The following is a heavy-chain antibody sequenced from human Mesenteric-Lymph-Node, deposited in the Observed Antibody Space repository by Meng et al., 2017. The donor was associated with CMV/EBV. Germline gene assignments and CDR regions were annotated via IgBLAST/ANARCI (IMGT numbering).Heavy chain of an antibody. CDR3: AKDLGGRLMIANSVMDV. CDR2: IQYEGRNT. V-gene: IGHV3-30*02. CDR1: GLTFSRSG. D-gene: IGHD3-16*01. J-gene: IGHJ6*02. Sequence: GGSLRLSCTASGLTFSRSGMHWVRQAPGKGLEWVAFIQYEGRNTYYADPVKGRFTISRDDSKNTLYLQMNSLRPEDTAVYYCAKDLGGRLMIANSVMDVWGRGTTVTVSS.